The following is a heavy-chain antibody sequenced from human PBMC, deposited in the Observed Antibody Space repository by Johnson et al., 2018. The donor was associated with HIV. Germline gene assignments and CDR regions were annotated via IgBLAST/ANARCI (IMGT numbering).Heavy chain of an antibody. CDR3: ARSGPNWAFDF. V-gene: IGHV3-74*02. Sequence: VQLVESVGGLVQPGGSLILSCAASGFSFNNYWMHWVRQAPGKGLVWVSRISSDGSSTYYADSVKGRFTISRDNARNTMFVQMNSLRAEDTAVYYCARSGPNWAFDFWGRGTMVTVSS. CDR2: ISSDGSST. CDR1: GFSFNNYW. J-gene: IGHJ3*01. D-gene: IGHD1-1*01.